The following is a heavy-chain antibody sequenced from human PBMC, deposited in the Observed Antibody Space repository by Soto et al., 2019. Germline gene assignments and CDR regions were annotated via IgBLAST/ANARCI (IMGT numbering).Heavy chain of an antibody. CDR2: INHSGST. CDR1: GGSFSGYY. V-gene: IGHV4-34*01. Sequence: SETLSLTCAVYGGSFSGYYWSWIRQPPGKGLEWIGEINHSGSTNYNPSLKSRVTISVDTSKNQFSLKLSSVTAADTAVYYCARDLYYDSSGYAGHAFDIWGQGTMVTVSS. CDR3: ARDLYYDSSGYAGHAFDI. D-gene: IGHD3-22*01. J-gene: IGHJ3*02.